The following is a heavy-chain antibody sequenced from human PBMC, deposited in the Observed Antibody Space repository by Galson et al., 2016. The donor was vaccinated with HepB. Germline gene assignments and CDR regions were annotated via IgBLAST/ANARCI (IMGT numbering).Heavy chain of an antibody. D-gene: IGHD5-24*01. CDR3: ATRDDLYRGF. V-gene: IGHV3-48*04. CDR1: GFTFSSYG. Sequence: SLRLSCASSGFTFSSYGMHWVRQAPGKGLEWVSYINSGGNIKYYADSVKGRFTISRDNAKNSVYLQMNSLRAEDTGVYYCATRDDLYRGFWGQGTLVTVSS. CDR2: INSGGNIK. J-gene: IGHJ4*02.